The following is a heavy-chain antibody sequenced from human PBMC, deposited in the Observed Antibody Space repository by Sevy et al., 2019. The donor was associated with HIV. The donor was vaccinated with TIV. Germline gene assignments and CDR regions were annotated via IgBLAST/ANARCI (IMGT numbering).Heavy chain of an antibody. CDR1: GFTFGDYN. Sequence: GGSLRLSCTASGFTFGDYNINWLRQAPGKGLEWVGFIRTKTYGGTTEYAASVKGRFTISRDNSKSIAYLQMNSLKTEDTAEYYCSRAITHITLNRVVTPYYFDYWGQGTLVTVSS. CDR3: SRAITHITLNRVVTPYYFDY. CDR2: IRTKTYGGTT. J-gene: IGHJ4*02. V-gene: IGHV3-49*03. D-gene: IGHD2-15*01.